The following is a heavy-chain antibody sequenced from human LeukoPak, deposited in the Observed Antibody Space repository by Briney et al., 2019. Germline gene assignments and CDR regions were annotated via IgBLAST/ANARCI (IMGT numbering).Heavy chain of an antibody. CDR1: GFTFSSYA. CDR2: ISGSGGST. J-gene: IGHJ3*02. Sequence: PGGSLRLSCAASGFTFSSYAMSWVRQAPGKGLEWVSAISGSGGSTYYADSVKGRFTISRDNSKNTLYLQMNSLRAEDTAVYYCAKAALGYYDSSGYYYDGDVAFDIWGQGTMVTVSS. V-gene: IGHV3-23*01. D-gene: IGHD3-22*01. CDR3: AKAALGYYDSSGYYYDGDVAFDI.